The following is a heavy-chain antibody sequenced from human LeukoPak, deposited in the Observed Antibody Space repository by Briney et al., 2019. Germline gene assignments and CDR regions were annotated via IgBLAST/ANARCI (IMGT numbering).Heavy chain of an antibody. J-gene: IGHJ2*01. Sequence: SETLSLTCTVSGGSISSSSYYWGWIRQPPGKGLECIGSIYYSGSTYYNPSLKSRITISVDSSKNQFSLRLSSVTAADTAVYYCARHGLSAWEGVLDGYFDLWGRGALVTVSS. V-gene: IGHV4-39*01. CDR2: IYYSGST. CDR3: ARHGLSAWEGVLDGYFDL. CDR1: GGSISSSSYY. D-gene: IGHD1-26*01.